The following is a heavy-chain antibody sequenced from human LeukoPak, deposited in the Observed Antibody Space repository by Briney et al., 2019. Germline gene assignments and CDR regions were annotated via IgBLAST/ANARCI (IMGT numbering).Heavy chain of an antibody. CDR2: IYTSGST. J-gene: IGHJ3*02. CDR3: ARVPGYYDSSGNYNDAFDT. Sequence: SETLSLTCTVSGGSISSGSYYWSWIRQPAGKGLEWIGRIYTSGSTNYNPSLKSRVTISVDTSKNQFSLKLSSVTAADRAVYYWARVPGYYDSSGNYNDAFDTWGQGTMVTVSS. V-gene: IGHV4-61*02. D-gene: IGHD3-22*01. CDR1: GGSISSGSYY.